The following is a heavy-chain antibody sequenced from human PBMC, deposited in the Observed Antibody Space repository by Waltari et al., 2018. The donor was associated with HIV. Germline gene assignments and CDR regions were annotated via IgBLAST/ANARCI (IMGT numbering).Heavy chain of an antibody. D-gene: IGHD5-12*01. CDR2: IRNSGTTM. CDR1: GFTFTDFY. J-gene: IGHJ6*02. V-gene: IGHV3-11*01. CDR3: AREPRGGHDPLGHYYFYYGMDV. Sequence: QEQLVESGGGLVKPGGSLRLACAASGFTFTDFYMNWVRQAPGKGRGEIAIIRNSGTTMNYADSVNGLFTVSRDNAKNSVYLQMNSLSTEDTSVDYCAREPRGGHDPLGHYYFYYGMDVWGQGTTVLVSS.